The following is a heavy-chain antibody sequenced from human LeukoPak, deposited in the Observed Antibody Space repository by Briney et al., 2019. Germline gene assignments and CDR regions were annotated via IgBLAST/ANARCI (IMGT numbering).Heavy chain of an antibody. Sequence: GYIYYRGSTNYNPSLKSRVTISVDTSKNQFSLKLSSVTAADTAVYYCARIAARAGYYFDYWGQGTLVTVSS. V-gene: IGHV4-59*01. CDR2: IYYRGST. CDR3: ARIAARAGYYFDY. D-gene: IGHD6-6*01. J-gene: IGHJ4*02.